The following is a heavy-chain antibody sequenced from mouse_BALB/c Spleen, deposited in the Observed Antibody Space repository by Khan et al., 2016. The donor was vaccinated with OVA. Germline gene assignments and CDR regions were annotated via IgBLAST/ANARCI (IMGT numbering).Heavy chain of an antibody. CDR2: IYPFNDDT. V-gene: IGHV1S136*01. Sequence: VQLQQSGPELVKPGASVKMSCEASGYTFTSYVIHWVKQKPGQGLEWIGYIYPFNDDTKYNEKFKGKATLTSDTSSSTAYMELRSLTSEDSAVYYCAIIHRYDVYFDYWGQGTTLTVSS. CDR1: GYTFTSYV. CDR3: AIIHRYDVYFDY. J-gene: IGHJ2*01. D-gene: IGHD2-14*01.